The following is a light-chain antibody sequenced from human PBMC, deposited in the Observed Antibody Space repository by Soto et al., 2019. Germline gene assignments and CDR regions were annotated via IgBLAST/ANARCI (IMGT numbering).Light chain of an antibody. J-gene: IGKJ1*01. CDR2: GAC. Sequence: EIVLTQSPGTLSLSPGERATLSCRASQSVSSSYLAWYQQKPGQAPRLLIYGACSRATGIPDRFSGSGSGTDFTLAISRLEPEDFAVYYCQKYGSSPRTFGQGTKVEIK. CDR1: QSVSSSY. CDR3: QKYGSSPRT. V-gene: IGKV3-20*01.